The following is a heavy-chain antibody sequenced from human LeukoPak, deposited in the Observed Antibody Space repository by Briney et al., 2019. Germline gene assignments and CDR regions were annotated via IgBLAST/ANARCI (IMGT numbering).Heavy chain of an antibody. D-gene: IGHD5-18*01. Sequence: GRSLRLSCAASGFTFSSYGMHWVRQAPGKGLEWVAGISYDGSNKYYADSVKGRFTISRDNSKNTLYLQMNSLRAEDTAVYYCAKWSAMVPYDYYGMDVWGQGTTVTVPS. V-gene: IGHV3-30*18. J-gene: IGHJ6*02. CDR3: AKWSAMVPYDYYGMDV. CDR1: GFTFSSYG. CDR2: ISYDGSNK.